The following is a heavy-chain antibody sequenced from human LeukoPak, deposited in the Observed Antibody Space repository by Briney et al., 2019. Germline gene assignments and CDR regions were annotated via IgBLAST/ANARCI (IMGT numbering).Heavy chain of an antibody. V-gene: IGHV1-69*13. CDR1: GGTFSSYA. J-gene: IGHJ5*02. D-gene: IGHD3-9*01. CDR2: IIPIFGTA. CDR3: ARVVTGYYRLDP. Sequence: SVKVSCKASGGTFSSYAISWVRQAPGQGLEWMGGIIPIFGTANYAQKFQGRVTITADESTSTAYMELSSLRSEDTAVYYCARVVTGYYRLDPWGLGTLVTVSS.